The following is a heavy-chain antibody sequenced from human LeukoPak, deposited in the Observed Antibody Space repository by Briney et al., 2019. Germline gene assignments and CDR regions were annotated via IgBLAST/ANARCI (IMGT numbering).Heavy chain of an antibody. CDR2: IWYDGSNK. D-gene: IGHD2-2*02. Sequence: GRSLRLSCAASGFTFSSYGMHWVRQAPGKGLEWVAVIWYDGSNKYYADSVKGRFTISRDNSKNTLYLQMNSLRAEDTAVYYCARDGGYCSSTSCYIDYWGQGTLVTVSS. J-gene: IGHJ4*02. V-gene: IGHV3-33*01. CDR1: GFTFSSYG. CDR3: ARDGGYCSSTSCYIDY.